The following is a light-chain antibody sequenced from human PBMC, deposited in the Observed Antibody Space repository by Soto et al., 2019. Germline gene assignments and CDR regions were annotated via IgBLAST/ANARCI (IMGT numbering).Light chain of an antibody. V-gene: IGKV1-5*03. Sequence: DIQMTQSPPTLSASVGDRVTITCRASQRIGSWLAWYRQKPGKAPNLLIYRASRLESGVPSRFSGSGSGTEFTLTISSLQPDDFATYYCQQYNSFSGYTFGQGTKVDIK. CDR1: QRIGSW. CDR2: RAS. CDR3: QQYNSFSGYT. J-gene: IGKJ2*01.